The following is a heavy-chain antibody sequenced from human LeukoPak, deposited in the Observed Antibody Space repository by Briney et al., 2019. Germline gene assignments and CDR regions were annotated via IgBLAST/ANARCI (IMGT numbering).Heavy chain of an antibody. CDR1: GFTFSSYG. D-gene: IGHD5-18*01. Sequence: GGSLRLSCAASGFTFSSYGMHWVRQAPGKGLEWVSVIYSGGSTYYADSVKGRFTISRDNAKNSLYLQMNSLRAEDTAVYYCARVGTAMARYYYYYMDVWGKGTTVTVSS. J-gene: IGHJ6*03. CDR3: ARVGTAMARYYYYYMDV. V-gene: IGHV3-NL1*01. CDR2: IYSGGST.